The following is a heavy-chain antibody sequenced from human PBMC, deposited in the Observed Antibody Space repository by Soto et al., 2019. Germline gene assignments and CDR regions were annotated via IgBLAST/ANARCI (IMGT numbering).Heavy chain of an antibody. D-gene: IGHD7-27*01. CDR1: GFTFGTYT. J-gene: IGHJ4*02. CDR3: VKARATGPKSDFDY. CDR2: ISSHGGRT. Sequence: GGSLRLSCSASGFTFGTYTMHWVRQAPGRGPECVSTISSHGGRTFYADFVKGRFTMSSDNSKNALYLQMSSLRLEDTAVYYCVKARATGPKSDFDYWGQGTLVTVSS. V-gene: IGHV3-64D*06.